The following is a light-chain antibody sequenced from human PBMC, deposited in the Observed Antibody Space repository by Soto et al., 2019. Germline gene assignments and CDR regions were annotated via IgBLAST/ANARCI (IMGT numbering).Light chain of an antibody. J-gene: IGKJ3*01. CDR2: YTS. Sequence: DIVMTQSPATLSLSPGDRATLSCWASLTVSTNLAWYQQKPGQAPRLLIYYTSTRATGIPARFSGSGSAKEFTLTISSLQPEDSAVYYCHQYNNWPPGATFGPGTKV. V-gene: IGKV3-15*01. CDR3: HQYNNWPPGAT. CDR1: LTVSTN.